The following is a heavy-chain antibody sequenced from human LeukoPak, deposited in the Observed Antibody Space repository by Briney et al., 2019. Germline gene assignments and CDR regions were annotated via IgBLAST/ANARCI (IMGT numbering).Heavy chain of an antibody. CDR3: ARGGYYGSGNDFRFDP. Sequence: PSETLSLTCTVSGGAISSGSYYWSWIRQSAGKGLECIGYIHYTGSTNYNPSLKSRVTISVETSKNQFSLKLKSVTAADTAVYYCARGGYYGSGNDFRFDPWGQGTLVTVSS. J-gene: IGHJ5*02. CDR2: IHYTGST. V-gene: IGHV4-61*10. CDR1: GGAISSGSYY. D-gene: IGHD3-10*01.